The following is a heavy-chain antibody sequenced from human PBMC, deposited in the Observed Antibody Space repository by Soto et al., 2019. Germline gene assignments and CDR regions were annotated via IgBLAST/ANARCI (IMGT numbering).Heavy chain of an antibody. D-gene: IGHD2-2*01. Sequence: SETLSLTCTVSGYSMTSGFYWSWIRQTPGKGLEWIGSVYHSGATYYNPSLQSRVSISVDTSKNHFSLRLISVTAADTGTYFCARGRSCMRPTGWFEPLDPGTQQTVSS. CDR2: VYHSGAT. CDR1: GYSMTSGFY. V-gene: IGHV4-38-2*02. J-gene: IGHJ5*02. CDR3: ARGRSCMRPTGWFEP.